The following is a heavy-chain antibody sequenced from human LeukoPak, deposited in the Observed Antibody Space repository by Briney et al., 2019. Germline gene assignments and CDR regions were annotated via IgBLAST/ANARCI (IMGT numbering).Heavy chain of an antibody. CDR2: ISAYNGNT. CDR3: ARVHPYCSRTSCYFH. CDR1: GYTFTGYY. D-gene: IGHD2-2*01. Sequence: ASVKVSCKASGYTFTGYYMHWVRQAPGQGLEWMGWISAYNGNTNYAQKLQGRVTMTTDTSTSTAYMELRSLGSDDTAVYYCARVHPYCSRTSCYFHWGQGTLVTVSS. V-gene: IGHV1-18*04. J-gene: IGHJ4*02.